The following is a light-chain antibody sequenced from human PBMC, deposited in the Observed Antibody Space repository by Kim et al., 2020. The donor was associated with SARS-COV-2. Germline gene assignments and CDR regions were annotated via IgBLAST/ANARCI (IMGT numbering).Light chain of an antibody. CDR2: GAS. J-gene: IGKJ1*01. V-gene: IGKV3-20*01. CDR1: QSVSGTY. CDR3: QQYDSSSRWT. Sequence: GERATRSCRASQSVSGTYLAWYQQKPGQAPRLLIYGASSRATGIPDRFSGSGSGTDFTLTINRLEPEDFAVYYCQQYDSSSRWTFGQGTKVDIK.